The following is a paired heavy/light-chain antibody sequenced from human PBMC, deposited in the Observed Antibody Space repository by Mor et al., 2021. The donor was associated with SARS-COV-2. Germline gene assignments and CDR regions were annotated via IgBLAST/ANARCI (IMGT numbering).Light chain of an antibody. CDR2: SND. V-gene: IGLV1-44*01. CDR3: AAWDDSLNGVL. CDR1: SSNIGGNV. Sequence: QSVLTQPPSASGTPGQRVTISCSGSSSNIGGNVVNWYQQLPGTAPKLLIFSNDQRPSGVPDRFSGSKSGTSASLAISGLQSEDEAEYCCAAWDDSLNGVLFGGGTKLTVL. J-gene: IGLJ2*01.
Heavy chain of an antibody. CDR3: ASRLGCSSTSCYAGLHY. D-gene: IGHD2-2*01. J-gene: IGHJ4*02. CDR1: GFSVSNNY. V-gene: IGHV3-53*01. CDR2: IYIGGTT. Sequence: EVQLVESGGGLIQPGGSLRLSCAVSGFSVSNNYMSWVRQAPGKGLEWVSVIYIGGTTQYADSVKGRFTISRDNSKNTLSLQMNSLRAEDTAVYYCASRLGCSSTSCYAGLHYWGQGTLVTVSS.